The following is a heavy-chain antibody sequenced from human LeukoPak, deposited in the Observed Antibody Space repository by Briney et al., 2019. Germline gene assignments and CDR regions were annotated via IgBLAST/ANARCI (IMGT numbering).Heavy chain of an antibody. J-gene: IGHJ6*02. CDR3: ARDSAVAAYGMDV. V-gene: IGHV3-21*01. CDR2: ISSSSSYI. CDR1: GFTFSSYS. Sequence: GGSLRLSCAASGFTFSSYSMNWVRQAPGKGLEWVSSISSSSSYIYYADSVKGRFTISRDNAKNSLYLQMNSLRAEDTAVYYCARDSAVAAYGMDVWGQGTTVIVSS. D-gene: IGHD6-19*01.